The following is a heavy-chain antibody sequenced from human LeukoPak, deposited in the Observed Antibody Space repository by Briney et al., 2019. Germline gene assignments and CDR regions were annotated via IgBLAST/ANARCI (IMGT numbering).Heavy chain of an antibody. CDR1: GYTFTSYD. J-gene: IGHJ4*02. D-gene: IGHD3-22*01. V-gene: IGHV1-8*01. Sequence: ASVKVSCKASGYTFTSYDINWVRQATGQGGEWMGWMNPNSGNTGYAQKFQGTVTMTRNTSISTAYMELSSLRSEDTAVYYCARIPAKKSGISSGYNSHLDYWGQGTLVTVSS. CDR3: ARIPAKKSGISSGYNSHLDY. CDR2: MNPNSGNT.